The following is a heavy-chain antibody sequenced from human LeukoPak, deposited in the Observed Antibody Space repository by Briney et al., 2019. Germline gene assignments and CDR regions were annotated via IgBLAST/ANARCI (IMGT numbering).Heavy chain of an antibody. CDR1: GYIFTSYD. Sequence: ASVKVSCKASGYIFTSYDIHWVRQATGQGLEWMGWMNPNSGNTGYAQKFQGRVTITSNTSISTAYMELSSLRSEDTGVYYCARGGVVPAAASEDYWGQGTLVTVSS. D-gene: IGHD2-2*01. V-gene: IGHV1-8*03. J-gene: IGHJ4*02. CDR2: MNPNSGNT. CDR3: ARGGVVPAAASEDY.